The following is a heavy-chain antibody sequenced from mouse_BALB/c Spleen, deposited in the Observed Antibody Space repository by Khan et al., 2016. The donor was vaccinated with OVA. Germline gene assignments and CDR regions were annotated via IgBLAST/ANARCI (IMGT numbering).Heavy chain of an antibody. CDR2: IYLFNDDT. Sequence: VQLKESGPELVKPGASVKMSCKVAGYTFTSYVMHWVKQKPGLGLEWIGYIYLFNDDTKYNEKFIAKATLTSDKSPSTSYMELSSLTSEDSAVDYCAPVGTYYVSCAYWGQGTLVTVSA. V-gene: IGHV1S136*01. CDR1: GYTFTSYV. D-gene: IGHD1-1*01. CDR3: APVGTYYVSCAY. J-gene: IGHJ3*01.